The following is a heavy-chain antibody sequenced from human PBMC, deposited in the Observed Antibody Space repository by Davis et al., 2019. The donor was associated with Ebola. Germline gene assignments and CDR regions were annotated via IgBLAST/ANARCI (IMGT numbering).Heavy chain of an antibody. CDR1: GFTFSSYW. D-gene: IGHD6-19*01. Sequence: GESLKISCAASGFTFSSYWMHWVRQAPGKGLVWVSRISSDGSSTSYADSVKGRFTISRDNAKNTLYLQMNSLRAEDTAVYYCARADSSGKLDWFDPWGQGTLVTVSS. V-gene: IGHV3-74*01. J-gene: IGHJ5*02. CDR3: ARADSSGKLDWFDP. CDR2: ISSDGSST.